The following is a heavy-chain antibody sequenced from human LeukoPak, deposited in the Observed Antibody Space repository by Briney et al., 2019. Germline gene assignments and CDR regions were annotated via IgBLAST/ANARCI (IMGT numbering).Heavy chain of an antibody. CDR2: IDPTDSNT. Sequence: GESLRISCKGSGYTFTSYWISWVRQMPGKGLEWMGRIDPTDSNTKYSPPFQGHVTISVDKSISTAYLRWSSLKASDSAMYYCARHPGYCSSTSCYLLLWGQGTLVTVSS. D-gene: IGHD2-2*01. V-gene: IGHV5-10-1*01. CDR1: GYTFTSYW. J-gene: IGHJ1*01. CDR3: ARHPGYCSSTSCYLLL.